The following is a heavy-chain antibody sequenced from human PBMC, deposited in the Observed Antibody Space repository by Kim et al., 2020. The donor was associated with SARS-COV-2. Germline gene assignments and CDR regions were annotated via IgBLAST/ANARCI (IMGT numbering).Heavy chain of an antibody. CDR1: GGSISSSSYY. V-gene: IGHV4-39*01. CDR3: ASQYYDFWSGYYHAFDI. J-gene: IGHJ3*02. Sequence: SETLSLTCTVSGGSISSSSYYWGWIRQPPGKGLEWIGSIYYSGSTYYNPSLKSRVTISVYTSKNQFSLKLSSVTAADTAVYYCASQYYDFWSGYYHAFDIWGQGTMVTVSS. D-gene: IGHD3-3*01. CDR2: IYYSGST.